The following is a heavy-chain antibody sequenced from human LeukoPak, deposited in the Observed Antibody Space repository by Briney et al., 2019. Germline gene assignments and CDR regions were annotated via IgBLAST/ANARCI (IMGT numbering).Heavy chain of an antibody. CDR1: GFTFSSHA. D-gene: IGHD3-10*01. CDR3: AKGDYYGSGTFFRNGMDV. V-gene: IGHV3-23*01. CDR2: VTASADNT. Sequence: AGGSLRLSCAASGFTFSSHAMSWVRQAPGKGLEWVSAVTASADNTYYADSVKGRFTISRDNSKNTLYLQVNSLRAEDAAVYYCAKGDYYGSGTFFRNGMDVWGQGTTVTVSS. J-gene: IGHJ6*02.